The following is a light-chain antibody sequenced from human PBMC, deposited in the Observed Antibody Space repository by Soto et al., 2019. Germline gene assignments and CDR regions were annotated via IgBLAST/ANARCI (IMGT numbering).Light chain of an antibody. CDR1: SSDVGSYNL. J-gene: IGLJ2*01. V-gene: IGLV2-23*01. CDR2: EAS. Sequence: QSALTQPASVSGSPGQSITISCTGTSSDVGSYNLVSWYQQHPGKAPKLIIYEASKRPSGVSNRFSGSKSGNTASLTISGLQAEDEADYYCCSYAGSRTLVVFGGGTKLTVL. CDR3: CSYAGSRTLVV.